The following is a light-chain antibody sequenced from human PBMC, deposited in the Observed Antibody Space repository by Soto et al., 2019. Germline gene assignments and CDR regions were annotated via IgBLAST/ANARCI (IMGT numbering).Light chain of an antibody. CDR3: HQSYNSPSP. J-gene: IGKJ1*01. Sequence: DIQMTQSPSSLSASGGDRVTISCRASQSIGTSLNWYQQEPGTGPRLLIYRASSVKSGVPPRFSGSGSGTPFTLTISSLSPEDSATYFCHQSYNSPSPFGQGTTVE. CDR1: QSIGTS. CDR2: RAS. V-gene: IGKV1-39*01.